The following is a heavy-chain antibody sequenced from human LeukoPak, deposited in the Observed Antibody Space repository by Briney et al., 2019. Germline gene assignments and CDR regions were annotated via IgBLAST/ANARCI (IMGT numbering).Heavy chain of an antibody. CDR1: GFTFDDYA. V-gene: IGHV3-9*01. Sequence: PGRSLRLSCAASGFTFDDYAMHWVRHAPGKGLEWVSGISWNSGSIGYADSVKGRFTISRDNAKNSLYLQMNSLRAEDTAVYYCAREGCFGSRCYSSTPSWYYYYMDVWGKGTTVTVSS. CDR2: ISWNSGSI. CDR3: AREGCFGSRCYSSTPSWYYYYMDV. J-gene: IGHJ6*03. D-gene: IGHD2-21*02.